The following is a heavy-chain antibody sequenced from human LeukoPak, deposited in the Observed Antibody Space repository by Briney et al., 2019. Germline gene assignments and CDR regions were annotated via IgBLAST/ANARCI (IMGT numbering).Heavy chain of an antibody. CDR2: ISWNSGSI. D-gene: IGHD3-22*01. V-gene: IGHV3-9*03. CDR3: AKDKGSSGYYFDY. Sequence: GGSPRLSCAASGFTFDDYAMHWVRQAPGKGLEWVSGISWNSGSIGYADSVKGRFTISRDNAKNSLYLQMNSLRAEDMALYYCAKDKGSSGYYFDYWGQGTLVTVSS. J-gene: IGHJ4*02. CDR1: GFTFDDYA.